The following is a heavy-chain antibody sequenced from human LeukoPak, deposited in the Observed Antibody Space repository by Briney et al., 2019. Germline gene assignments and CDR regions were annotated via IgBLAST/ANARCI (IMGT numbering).Heavy chain of an antibody. V-gene: IGHV3-23*01. CDR1: GFTFSSYS. D-gene: IGHD6-19*01. J-gene: IGHJ4*02. CDR2: ISGSGGST. CDR3: AKSGTLSSGWYYFDY. Sequence: GGSLRLSCAASGFTFSSYSMNWVRQAPGKGLEWVSAISGSGGSTYYADSVKGRFTISRDNSKNTLYLQLNSLTADDTAVYYCAKSGTLSSGWYYFDYWGQGTLVTVSS.